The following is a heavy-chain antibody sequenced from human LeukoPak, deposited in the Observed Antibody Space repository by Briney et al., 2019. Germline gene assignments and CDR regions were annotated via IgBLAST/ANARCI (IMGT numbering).Heavy chain of an antibody. CDR1: GFTFTNQW. J-gene: IGHJ4*02. CDR2: IKKDGSEK. V-gene: IGHV3-7*01. Sequence: PGGSLRLSCAASGFTFTNQWMSWDRQPPGKGLEWVANIKKDGSEKYYVDSVKGRFTISRDNAKNSVDLQMNSLRVEDTAVYYCASYYYGSGTSLGFWGQGTLVTVSS. D-gene: IGHD3-10*01. CDR3: ASYYYGSGTSLGF.